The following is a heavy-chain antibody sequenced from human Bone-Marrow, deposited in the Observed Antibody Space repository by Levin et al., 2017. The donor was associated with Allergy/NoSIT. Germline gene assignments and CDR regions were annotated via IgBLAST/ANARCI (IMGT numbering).Heavy chain of an antibody. V-gene: IGHV1-69*13. CDR2: IIPIFGTA. D-gene: IGHD2-2*01. CDR3: ASGYCSSTSCYLFY. CDR1: GGTFSSYA. Sequence: EASVKVSCKASGGTFSSYAISWVRQAPGQGLEWMGGIIPIFGTANYAQKFQGRVTITADESTSTAYMELSSLRSEDTAVYYCASGYCSSTSCYLFYWGQGTLVTVSS. J-gene: IGHJ4*02.